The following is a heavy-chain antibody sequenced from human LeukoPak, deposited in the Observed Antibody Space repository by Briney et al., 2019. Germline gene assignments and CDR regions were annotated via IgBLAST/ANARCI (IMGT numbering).Heavy chain of an antibody. D-gene: IGHD3-9*01. CDR2: ISGSGGST. CDR1: GFTFSSYA. Sequence: GGSLRLSCAASGFTFSSYAMSWVRQAPGKGLEWVSAISGSGGSTYYADSVKGRFTISRDNSKNTLYLQMNSLRAEDTAVYYCARAYYDILTGWNDAFDIWGQGTMVTVSS. J-gene: IGHJ3*02. V-gene: IGHV3-23*01. CDR3: ARAYYDILTGWNDAFDI.